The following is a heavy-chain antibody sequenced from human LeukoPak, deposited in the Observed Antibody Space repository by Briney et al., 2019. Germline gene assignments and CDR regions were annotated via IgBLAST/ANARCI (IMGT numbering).Heavy chain of an antibody. V-gene: IGHV4-4*07. D-gene: IGHD3-3*01. CDR3: ARSDFWSGYYNY. CDR1: GGSISGYY. Sequence: PSETLSLTCTVSGGSISGYYWTWIRQPAGKGLEWIGRIYTSGGTNYNPSLKSRVTMSVDTSKNQFSLKLSSVTAADTAVYYCARSDFWSGYYNYWGQGTLVTVSS. CDR2: IYTSGGT. J-gene: IGHJ4*02.